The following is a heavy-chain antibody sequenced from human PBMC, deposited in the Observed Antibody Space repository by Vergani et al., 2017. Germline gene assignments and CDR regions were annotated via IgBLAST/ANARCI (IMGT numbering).Heavy chain of an antibody. CDR2: IYHSGST. CDR1: GGSISSGGYS. CDR3: ASHLEMATISVDY. Sequence: QLQLQESGSGLVKPSQTLSLTCAVSGGSISSGGYSWSWIRQPPGKGLEWIGYIYHSGSTYYNPSLKSRVPISVDRSKNQFSLKLSSVTAADTAVYYCASHLEMATISVDYWGQGTLVTVSS. D-gene: IGHD5-24*01. V-gene: IGHV4-30-2*01. J-gene: IGHJ4*02.